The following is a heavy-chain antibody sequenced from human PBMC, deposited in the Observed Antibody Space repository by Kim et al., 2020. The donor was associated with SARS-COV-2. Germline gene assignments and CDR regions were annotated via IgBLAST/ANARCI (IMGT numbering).Heavy chain of an antibody. D-gene: IGHD3-16*02. Sequence: GESLKISCKGSGYSFTSYWIGWVRQMPGKGLEWMGIIYPGDSDTRYSPSFQGQVTISADKSISTAYLQWSSLKASDTAMYYCARHSDDYVWGGYRANDAFDIWGQGTMVTVSS. V-gene: IGHV5-51*01. CDR2: IYPGDSDT. CDR3: ARHSDDYVWGGYRANDAFDI. J-gene: IGHJ3*02. CDR1: GYSFTSYW.